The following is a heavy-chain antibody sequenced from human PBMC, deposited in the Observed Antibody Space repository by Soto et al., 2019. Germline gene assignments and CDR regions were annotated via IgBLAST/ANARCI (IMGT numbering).Heavy chain of an antibody. V-gene: IGHV3-9*01. Sequence: GGSLKLSCAASGFTFDDYAMHWVRQAPGKGLEWVSGISWNGARLGYVDSVKGRFTISRDNAKNSLYLQMNSLRAEDTALYYCTRISDAYRTPRAFDIWGQGTMVTVSS. D-gene: IGHD1-26*01. CDR3: TRISDAYRTPRAFDI. J-gene: IGHJ3*02. CDR1: GFTFDDYA. CDR2: ISWNGARL.